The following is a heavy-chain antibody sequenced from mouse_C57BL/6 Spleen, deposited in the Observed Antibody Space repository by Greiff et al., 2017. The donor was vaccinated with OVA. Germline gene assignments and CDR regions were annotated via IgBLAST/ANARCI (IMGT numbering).Heavy chain of an antibody. CDR3: AFYYGRRGGFAY. CDR1: GYTFTDYN. CDR2: INPNNGGT. Sequence: EVKLQQSGPELVKPGASVKMSCKASGYTFTDYNMHWVKQSHGKSLEWIGYINPNNGGTSYTQKFKGKATMSGNKSSSTDYMERRSLTAEESAVYYCAFYYGRRGGFAYWGQGTLVTVSA. D-gene: IGHD1-1*01. V-gene: IGHV1-22*01. J-gene: IGHJ3*01.